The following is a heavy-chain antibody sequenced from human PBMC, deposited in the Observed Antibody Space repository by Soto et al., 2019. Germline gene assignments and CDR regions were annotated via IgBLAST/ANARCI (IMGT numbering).Heavy chain of an antibody. CDR3: ARRPKSGSFHYYGVDV. V-gene: IGHV4-34*01. Sequence: SETLSLTCAVYGGSFSGYYWSWIRQPPGKGLEWIGEINHSGSTNYNPSLKSRVTISVDTSKNQFSLKLSSVTAAGTAVYYCARRPKSGSFHYYGVDVWGRGTTVTVSS. CDR1: GGSFSGYY. D-gene: IGHD1-26*01. CDR2: INHSGST. J-gene: IGHJ6*02.